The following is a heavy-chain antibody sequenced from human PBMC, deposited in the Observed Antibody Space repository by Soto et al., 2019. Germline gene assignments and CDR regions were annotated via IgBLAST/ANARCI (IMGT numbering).Heavy chain of an antibody. CDR3: AREGIAGSYGMDV. D-gene: IGHD6-13*01. Sequence: ASVKVSCKASGYTFTGYYMHWVRQAPGQGLEWMGWINPNSGGTNYAQKFQGWVTMTRDTSISTAYMELSRLRSDDTAVYYCAREGIAGSYGMDVWGQGTTVTVSS. CDR2: INPNSGGT. CDR1: GYTFTGYY. V-gene: IGHV1-2*04. J-gene: IGHJ6*02.